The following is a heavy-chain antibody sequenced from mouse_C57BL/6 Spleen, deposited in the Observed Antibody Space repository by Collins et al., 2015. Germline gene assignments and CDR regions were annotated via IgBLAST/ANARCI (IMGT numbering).Heavy chain of an antibody. Sequence: VKISCKTSGYAFSSSWMNWVKQRPGQGLEWIGRIYPGDGDTNYNEKFKGKATLTADKSSSTAYMQLSSLTSVDSAVYFCARYNSYAMDYWGQGTSVTVSS. J-gene: IGHJ4*01. CDR3: ARYNSYAMDY. CDR1: GYAFSSSW. D-gene: IGHD4-1*02. V-gene: IGHV1-82*01. CDR2: IYPGDGDT.